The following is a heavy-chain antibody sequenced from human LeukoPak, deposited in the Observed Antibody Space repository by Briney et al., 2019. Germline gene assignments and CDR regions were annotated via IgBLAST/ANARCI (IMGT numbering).Heavy chain of an antibody. Sequence: GGSLRLSCAASGFTFSSYSMNWVRQAPGKGLEWVSSISTSSSYIYYADSVKGRFTISRDDAKNSLYLQMNSLRAEDTAVYYCARVSGTFGELYWGQGTLVTVSS. J-gene: IGHJ4*02. CDR1: GFTFSSYS. V-gene: IGHV3-21*01. CDR2: ISTSSSYI. CDR3: ARVSGTFGELY. D-gene: IGHD3-10*01.